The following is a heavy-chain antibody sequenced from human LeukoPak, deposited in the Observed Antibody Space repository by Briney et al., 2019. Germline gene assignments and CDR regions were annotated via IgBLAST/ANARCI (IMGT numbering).Heavy chain of an antibody. D-gene: IGHD2-15*01. J-gene: IGHJ5*02. V-gene: IGHV4-59*01. Sequence: SETLSLTCTVSGGSISSYYWSWIRQPPGKGLEWIGYIYYSGSTNYNPSLKSRVTISVDTSKNQFSLKLSSVTAADTAVYYCARGPVGSWFDPWGQGTLVTVSS. CDR2: IYYSGST. CDR3: ARGPVGSWFDP. CDR1: GGSISSYY.